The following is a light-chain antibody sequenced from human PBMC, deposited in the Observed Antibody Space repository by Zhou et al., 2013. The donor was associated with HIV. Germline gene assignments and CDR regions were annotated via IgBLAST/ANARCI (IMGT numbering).Light chain of an antibody. Sequence: ETVLTQSPGTLSLSPGERATLSCRASQSVSSYLAWYQQKPGQAPRLLIYDASNRATGIPARFSGSRSGTDFTLTISSLEPEDFAVYYCQQRSNWPPSITFGQGHDW. CDR1: QSVSSY. CDR2: DAS. J-gene: IGKJ5*01. CDR3: QQRSNWPPSIT. V-gene: IGKV3-11*01.